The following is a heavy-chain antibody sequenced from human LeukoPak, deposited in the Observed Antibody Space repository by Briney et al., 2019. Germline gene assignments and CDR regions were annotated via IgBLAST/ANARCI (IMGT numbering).Heavy chain of an antibody. CDR2: ISSSSSYI. J-gene: IGHJ3*02. CDR3: ASTTYYYDSSGYYSDAFDI. D-gene: IGHD3-22*01. CDR1: GFTFSSYS. V-gene: IGHV3-21*01. Sequence: GGSLRLSCAASGFTFSSYSMNWVRQAPGKGLEWVSSISSSSSYIYYADSVKGRFTISRDNAKNSLYLQMNSLRAEDTAVYYCASTTYYYDSSGYYSDAFDIWGQGTMVTVSS.